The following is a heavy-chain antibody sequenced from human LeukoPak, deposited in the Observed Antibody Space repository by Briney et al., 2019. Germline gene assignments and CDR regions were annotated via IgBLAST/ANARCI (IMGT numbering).Heavy chain of an antibody. D-gene: IGHD5-12*01. J-gene: IGHJ4*02. CDR1: GFTFSNFG. Sequence: GRSLRLSCAASGFTFSNFGIHWVRQTPGKGLEWVAVISYDGSNKYYADFVKGRFTIARDNPENTVYLQMNSLRVEDAAIYYCVKAYFLYSGYGGDYFDYWGQGTLVTVSS. CDR3: VKAYFLYSGYGGDYFDY. V-gene: IGHV3-30*18. CDR2: ISYDGSNK.